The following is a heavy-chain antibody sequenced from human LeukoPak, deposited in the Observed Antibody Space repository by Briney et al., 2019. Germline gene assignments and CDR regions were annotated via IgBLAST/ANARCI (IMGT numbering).Heavy chain of an antibody. CDR2: MNPNSGNT. D-gene: IGHD1-26*01. Sequence: ASVKVSCKASGYTFTSYDINWVRQAPGQGLEWMGWMNPNSGNTVYAQKFQGRVTITRNTSISTAYMELSSLRSEDTAVYYCARVGAGDAFDIWGQGTMVTVSS. CDR1: GYTFTSYD. J-gene: IGHJ3*02. V-gene: IGHV1-8*03. CDR3: ARVGAGDAFDI.